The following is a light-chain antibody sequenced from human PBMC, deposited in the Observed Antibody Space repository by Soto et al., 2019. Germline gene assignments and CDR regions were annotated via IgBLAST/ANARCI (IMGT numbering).Light chain of an antibody. CDR2: EGS. CDR3: FSYAGSPTSYV. V-gene: IGLV2-23*01. Sequence: QSALTQPASVSGSPGQSITFSCTVASSDVGTYNLVSWYQQHPNKAPKFIIYEGSKRPSGVSNRFSGSQSGNTASLTISGLQADDEADYYCFSYAGSPTSYVFGTGTKLTVL. CDR1: SSDVGTYNL. J-gene: IGLJ1*01.